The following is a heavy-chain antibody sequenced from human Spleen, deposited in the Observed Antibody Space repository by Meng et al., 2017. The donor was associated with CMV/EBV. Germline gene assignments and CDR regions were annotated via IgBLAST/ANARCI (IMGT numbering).Heavy chain of an antibody. D-gene: IGHD6-6*01. V-gene: IGHV4-34*01. CDR2: INHSGST. CDR1: GGSSSGYC. Sequence: VYGGSSSGYCSGWIRQPPGKGLEWIGEINHSGSTNYNSSQKSRITISVDTSKNQFSLKLSSVPAADTAVYYCARGPLSSSGGRRFNYWGQGTLVTVSS. J-gene: IGHJ4*02. CDR3: ARGPLSSSGGRRFNY.